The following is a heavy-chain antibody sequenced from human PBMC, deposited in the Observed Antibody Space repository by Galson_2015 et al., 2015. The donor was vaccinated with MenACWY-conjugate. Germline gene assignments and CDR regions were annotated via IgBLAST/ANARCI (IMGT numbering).Heavy chain of an antibody. V-gene: IGHV3-74*01. CDR3: ATDISWGKVNY. D-gene: IGHD3-16*01. Sequence: SLRLSCAASGFAFSSYWMNWVRQVPGKGLLWVSRINSDGSGTAYAESVKGRFTISRDNAKNTLFLQMNGLRPEDTAMYYCATDISWGKVNYWGQGTLVTVSS. J-gene: IGHJ4*02. CDR1: GFAFSSYW. CDR2: INSDGSGT.